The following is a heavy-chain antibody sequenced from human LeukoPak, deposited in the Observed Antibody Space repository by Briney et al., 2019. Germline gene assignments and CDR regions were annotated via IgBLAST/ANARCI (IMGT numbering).Heavy chain of an antibody. V-gene: IGHV4-39*07. Sequence: SETLSLTCTVSGGSISSSSYYWGWIRQPPGKGLEWIGSIYYSGSTYYNPSLKSRVTISVDTSKNQFSLKLSSVTAADTAVYYCARGMVAAGNFDYWGQGTLVTVSS. CDR1: GGSISSSSYY. D-gene: IGHD6-13*01. CDR2: IYYSGST. CDR3: ARGMVAAGNFDY. J-gene: IGHJ4*02.